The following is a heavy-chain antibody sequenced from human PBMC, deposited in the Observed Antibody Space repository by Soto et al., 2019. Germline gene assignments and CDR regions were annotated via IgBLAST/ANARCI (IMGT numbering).Heavy chain of an antibody. CDR2: INPTGGGT. V-gene: IGHV1-46*01. J-gene: IGHJ4*02. D-gene: IGHD2-15*01. CDR3: ARGPGGTLDY. CDR1: GYTFTSYF. Sequence: VSCKASGYTFTSYFLHWVRQAPGQGLEWMGIINPTGGGTAYAQRFQGRVTMTRDTSTSTVYMELSSLKSEDTAVYYCARGPGGTLDYWGQGTLVTVSS.